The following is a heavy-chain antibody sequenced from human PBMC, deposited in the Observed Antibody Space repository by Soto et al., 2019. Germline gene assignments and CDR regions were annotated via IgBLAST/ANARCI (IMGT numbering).Heavy chain of an antibody. CDR2: IIPMFGTP. CDR3: ARDRGPHEPYEVRGAAPGPYYYYGMDV. J-gene: IGHJ6*02. CDR1: GGTSSNYV. Sequence: SVKVSCKASGGTSSNYVISWVRQAPGQGLEWMGGIIPMFGTPIYAQKLQGRVSITADASTSTAYLELSSLRSEDSAVYYCARDRGPHEPYEVRGAAPGPYYYYGMDVWGQGTTVTVSS. D-gene: IGHD3-10*01. V-gene: IGHV1-69*13.